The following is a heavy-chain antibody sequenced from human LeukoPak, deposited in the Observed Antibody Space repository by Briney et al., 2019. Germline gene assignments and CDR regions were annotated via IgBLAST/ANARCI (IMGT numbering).Heavy chain of an antibody. CDR1: GFTFSSYA. CDR3: ARAGGKYYGYFDY. J-gene: IGHJ4*02. V-gene: IGHV3-64*01. CDR2: IDSNGDST. D-gene: IGHD1-26*01. Sequence: GSLRLSCAASGFTFSSYAMHWVRQAPGKGLEYVSAIDSNGDSTYYANSVKGRFTISRDNSKNTLYLQKGSLRADDMAVYYCARAGGKYYGYFDYWGQGTLVTVSS.